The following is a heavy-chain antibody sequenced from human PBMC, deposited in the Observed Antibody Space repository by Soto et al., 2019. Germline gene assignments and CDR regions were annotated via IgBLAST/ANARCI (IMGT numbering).Heavy chain of an antibody. Sequence: SETLYLTCTVSGGSISSYYWSWIRQPPGKGLEWIGYIYYSGSTNYNPSLKSRVTISVDTSKNQFSLKLSSVTAADTAVYYCARGDYDILTGYSDAFDIWGQGTMVTVSS. CDR2: IYYSGST. J-gene: IGHJ3*02. D-gene: IGHD3-9*01. CDR3: ARGDYDILTGYSDAFDI. CDR1: GGSISSYY. V-gene: IGHV4-59*01.